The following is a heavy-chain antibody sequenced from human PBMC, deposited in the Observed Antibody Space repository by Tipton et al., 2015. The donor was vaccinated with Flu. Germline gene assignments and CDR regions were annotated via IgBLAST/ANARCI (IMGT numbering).Heavy chain of an antibody. CDR3: ARERGYYYGSGSYYDAFDI. Sequence: LRLSCTVSGYSISSGYYWGWIRQPPGKGLEWIGSIYHSGSTYYNPSLKSRVTISVDTSKNQFSLKLSSVTAADTAVYYCARERGYYYGSGSYYDAFDIWGQGTMVTVSS. J-gene: IGHJ3*02. V-gene: IGHV4-38-2*02. D-gene: IGHD3-10*01. CDR2: IYHSGST. CDR1: GYSISSGYY.